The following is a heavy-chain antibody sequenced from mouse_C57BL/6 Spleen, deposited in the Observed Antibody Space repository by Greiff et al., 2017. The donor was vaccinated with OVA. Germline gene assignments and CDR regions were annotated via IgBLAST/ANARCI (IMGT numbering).Heavy chain of an antibody. CDR3: ARGMRYGYDDGPFAY. CDR2: ISYSGST. D-gene: IGHD2-2*01. J-gene: IGHJ3*01. Sequence: EVHLVESGPGMVKPSQSLSLTCTVTGYSITSGYDWHWIRHFPGNKLEWMGYISYSGSTNYNPSLKSRISITHDTSKNHFFLKLNSVTTEDTATYYCARGMRYGYDDGPFAYWGQGTLVTVSA. V-gene: IGHV3-1*01. CDR1: GYSITSGYD.